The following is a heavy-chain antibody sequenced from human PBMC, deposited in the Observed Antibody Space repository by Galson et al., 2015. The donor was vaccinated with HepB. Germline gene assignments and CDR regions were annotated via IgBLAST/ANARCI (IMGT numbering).Heavy chain of an antibody. CDR1: GYRFTRYS. J-gene: IGHJ4*02. CDR3: AREMGDADYCGYGKYYFDY. CDR2: ISDYNGNT. D-gene: IGHD4-17*01. V-gene: IGHV1-18*01. Sequence: SVKVSCKASGYRFTRYSIHWVRQAPGQGLEWMGWISDYNGNTNYAQNLQDRVTMTTDTSTSTAYMELRSLRSDDTAVYYCAREMGDADYCGYGKYYFDYWGQGTLVTVSS.